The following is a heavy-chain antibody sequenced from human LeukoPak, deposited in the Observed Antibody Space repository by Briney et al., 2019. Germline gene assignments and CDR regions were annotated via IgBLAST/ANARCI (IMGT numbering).Heavy chain of an antibody. D-gene: IGHD2-2*01. Sequence: PGGSLRLSCAASEFSVGSNYMTWVRQPPGKGLEWIGEINHSGSTNYNPSLKSRVTISVDTSKNQFSLKLSSVTAADTAVYYCARLDSNQLLRIDYWGQGTLVTVSS. CDR3: ARLDSNQLLRIDY. V-gene: IGHV4-34*01. CDR2: INHSGST. CDR1: EFSVGSNY. J-gene: IGHJ4*02.